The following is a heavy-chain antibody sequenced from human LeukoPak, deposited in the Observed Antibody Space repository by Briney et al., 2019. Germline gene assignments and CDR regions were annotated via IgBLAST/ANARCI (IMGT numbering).Heavy chain of an antibody. CDR3: ARDLVYLIDEDYG. Sequence: SDTLSLTCSVSGGSFNSYYWSWIRQPAGQGLEWIGRIHTSGSTDYTPSLQSRVTISIDTSKRQFYLNLSSVTAADTAVYYCARDLVYLIDEDYGWGQGTLVTVSS. J-gene: IGHJ4*02. CDR1: GGSFNSYY. CDR2: IHTSGST. D-gene: IGHD4-17*01. V-gene: IGHV4-4*07.